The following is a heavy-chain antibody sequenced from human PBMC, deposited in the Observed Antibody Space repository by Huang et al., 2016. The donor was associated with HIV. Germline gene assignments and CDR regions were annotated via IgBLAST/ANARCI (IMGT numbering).Heavy chain of an antibody. D-gene: IGHD6-19*01. CDR2: FHWNNDK. Sequence: QITLKESGPTLVKPTQTLTLTCTFSGFSLSTSGVGVGWIRQPPGKALEWLALFHWNNDKHYNSSLKSRLTITKDTSKNQVVLTMANVDPLDTATYYCARRAASGWQQEYFHLWGQGTLVTVSS. CDR1: GFSLSTSGVG. V-gene: IGHV2-5*01. J-gene: IGHJ1*01. CDR3: ARRAASGWQQEYFHL.